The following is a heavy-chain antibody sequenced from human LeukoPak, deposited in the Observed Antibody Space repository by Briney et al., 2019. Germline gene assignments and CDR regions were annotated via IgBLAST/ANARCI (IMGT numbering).Heavy chain of an antibody. CDR3: AKARIVVVTALDY. V-gene: IGHV3-23*01. CDR2: ITGEGRST. CDR1: GFTFCNFA. Sequence: GSLRLSCAALGFTFCNFAMGLVPHAPGEGLGWVSAITGEGRSTYNADSVKGRFTVSRDNSKNTLYLQMNSLRAEDTATYYCAKARIVVVTALDYWGQGTLVIVSS. D-gene: IGHD2-21*02. J-gene: IGHJ4*02.